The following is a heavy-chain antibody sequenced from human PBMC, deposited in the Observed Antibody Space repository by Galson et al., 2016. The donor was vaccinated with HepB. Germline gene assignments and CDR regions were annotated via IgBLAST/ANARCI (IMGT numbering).Heavy chain of an antibody. CDR1: GFTSDDYA. CDR3: AKAYRALYSSSWSVDY. Sequence: SLRLSCAASGFTSDDYAMHWVRQAPGKGLEWVSGISWNSGSIGYADSVKGRFTISRDNAKNSLYLQMNSLGAEDTALYYCAKAYRALYSSSWSVDYWGQGTRVTVSS. J-gene: IGHJ4*02. CDR2: ISWNSGSI. V-gene: IGHV3-9*02. D-gene: IGHD6-13*01.